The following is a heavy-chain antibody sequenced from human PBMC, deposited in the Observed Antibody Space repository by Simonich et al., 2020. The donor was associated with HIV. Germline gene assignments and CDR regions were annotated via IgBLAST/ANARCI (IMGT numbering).Heavy chain of an antibody. J-gene: IGHJ4*02. V-gene: IGHV4-34*01. CDR1: GGSFSGYY. D-gene: IGHD3-3*01. CDR3: ARRDRELILYFDY. CDR2: INHSRIT. Sequence: QVQLQQWGAGLLKPSETLSLTCAVYGGSFSGYYWSWIRQPPGQGLEWIGEINHSRITNYKASLNNRATISVDKSKNQFSLKLSSVTAEDTAIYYCARRDRELILYFDYWGQGNLVTVSS.